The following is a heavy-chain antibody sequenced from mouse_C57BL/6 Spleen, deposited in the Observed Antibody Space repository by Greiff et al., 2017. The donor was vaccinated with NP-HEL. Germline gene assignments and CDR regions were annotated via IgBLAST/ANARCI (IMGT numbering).Heavy chain of an antibody. J-gene: IGHJ1*03. CDR1: GYTFTDYE. Sequence: VQLQESGAELVRPGASVTLSCKASGYTFTDYEMHWVKQTPVHGLEWIGAIDPETGGTAYNQKFKGKAILTADKSSSTAYMELRSLTSEDSAVYYCTDDGYYWYFDVWGTGTTVTVSS. D-gene: IGHD2-3*01. CDR3: TDDGYYWYFDV. V-gene: IGHV1-15*01. CDR2: IDPETGGT.